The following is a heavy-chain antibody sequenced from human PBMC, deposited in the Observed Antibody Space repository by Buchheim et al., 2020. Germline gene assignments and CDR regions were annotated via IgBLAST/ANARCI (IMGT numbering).Heavy chain of an antibody. D-gene: IGHD2-21*02. V-gene: IGHV3-15*01. CDR3: TSGPFCGADCYLDS. Sequence: EVQLVESGGGLVKPGGSLRLSCAASGFTFSSASMSWVRQAPGKGLEWVGRIKSNTEGGTTDYAAPVKGRISIPRDDSRKTLYLQMNSLKPEDTAVYYCTSGPFCGADCYLDSWGQGAL. CDR1: GFTFSSAS. J-gene: IGHJ4*02. CDR2: IKSNTEGGTT.